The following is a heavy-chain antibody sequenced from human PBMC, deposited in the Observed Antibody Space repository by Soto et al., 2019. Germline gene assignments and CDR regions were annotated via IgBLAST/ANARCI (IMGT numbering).Heavy chain of an antibody. CDR1: GYTFTSYG. J-gene: IGHJ4*01. V-gene: IGHV1-18*01. CDR2: ISAYNGNT. CDR3: ARDAVPGYYYDSSGYSDY. D-gene: IGHD3-22*01. Sequence: QVQLVQSGAEVKKPGASVKVSCKASGYTFTSYGISWVRQAPGQGLEWMGWISAYNGNTNYAQKLQGRVTMTTDTPTSTAYMELRSLRSDDTAVYYCARDAVPGYYYDSSGYSDYWGHGTLVTVSS.